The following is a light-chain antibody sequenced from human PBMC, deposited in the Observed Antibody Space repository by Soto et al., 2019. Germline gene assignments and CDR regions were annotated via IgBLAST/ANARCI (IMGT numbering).Light chain of an antibody. CDR3: QQYGSSPQT. Sequence: EIVLTQSPATVSLSPGERATISCGASQSVTSSYLAWYQQKPGLAPRLLIYDASYRASGIPDRFSGRGSGTDFTLTISRLEPEDSAVYYCQQYGSSPQTFGQGTKLQIK. V-gene: IGKV3D-20*01. CDR1: QSVTSSY. CDR2: DAS. J-gene: IGKJ2*01.